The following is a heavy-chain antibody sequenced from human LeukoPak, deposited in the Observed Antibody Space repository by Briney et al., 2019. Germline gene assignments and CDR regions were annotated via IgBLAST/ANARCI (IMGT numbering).Heavy chain of an antibody. J-gene: IGHJ3*02. CDR2: IYHSGST. V-gene: IGHV4-38-2*02. CDR3: ARPKPDFDI. CDR1: GYSISSGYY. Sequence: SETLSLTCTVSGYSISSGYYWGWIRQPPGKGLEWIGSIYHSGSTYYNPSLKSRVTISVDTSKNQFSLRLSSVTAADTAVYYCARPKPDFDIWGQGIMVTVSS.